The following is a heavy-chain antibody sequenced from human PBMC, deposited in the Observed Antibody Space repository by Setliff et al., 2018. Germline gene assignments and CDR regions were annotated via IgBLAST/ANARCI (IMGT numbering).Heavy chain of an antibody. D-gene: IGHD3-16*01. CDR3: ARLGPLDAFDI. CDR2: VFPVDSDT. J-gene: IGHJ3*02. Sequence: GESLKISCKGSGYRFTSNWIGWVRQMPGKGLEWMGLVFPVDSDTRYSPSFQGQVTISADKSISTASLQWRSLKASDTAMYYCARLGPLDAFDIWGQGTMVTVSS. CDR1: GYRFTSNW. V-gene: IGHV5-51*01.